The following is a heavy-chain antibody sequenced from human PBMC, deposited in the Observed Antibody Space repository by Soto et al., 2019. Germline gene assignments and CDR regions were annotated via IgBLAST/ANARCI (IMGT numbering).Heavy chain of an antibody. CDR1: GGSISSGGYY. Sequence: QVQLQESGPGLVKPSQTLSLTCTVSGGSISSGGYYWSWIRQHPGKGLEWIGYIYYSGSTYYNPSLKRPVTIXXDXPXNRSAPKLSSVTAADTAVYYCARAHDYGGNSLWFDPWGQGTLVTVSS. J-gene: IGHJ5*02. V-gene: IGHV4-31*01. D-gene: IGHD4-17*01. CDR2: IYYSGST. CDR3: ARAHDYGGNSLWFDP.